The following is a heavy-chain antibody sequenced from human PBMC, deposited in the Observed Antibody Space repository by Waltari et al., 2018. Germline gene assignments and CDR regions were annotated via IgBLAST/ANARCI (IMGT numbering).Heavy chain of an antibody. CDR2: IYSSGST. CDR1: GGSIRSYY. V-gene: IGHV4-59*01. Sequence: QVQLQESGPGLVKPSETLSLTCTVSGGSIRSYYCSWIRQPPGKGLEWIGYIYSSGSTNYTPSLKSRVTISVDTSKNQFSLKLSSVTAADPAVYYCARGGGYLLNYLFVSVPSPLFDYWGQGTLVTVFS. D-gene: IGHD3-16*01. CDR3: ARGGGYLLNYLFVSVPSPLFDY. J-gene: IGHJ4*02.